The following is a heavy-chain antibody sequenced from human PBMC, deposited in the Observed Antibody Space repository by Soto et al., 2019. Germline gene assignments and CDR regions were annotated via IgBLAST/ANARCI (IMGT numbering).Heavy chain of an antibody. J-gene: IGHJ6*02. Sequence: GGSLRLSCAASGFTFSSYAMSWVRQAPGKGLEWVSAISGSGGSTYYADSVKGRFTISRDNSKNTLYLQMNSLRAEDTAVYYCAKSQEGSTAAGPEVYSYYGMDVWGQGTRVTVSS. CDR3: AKSQEGSTAAGPEVYSYYGMDV. CDR1: GFTFSSYA. D-gene: IGHD3-10*01. V-gene: IGHV3-23*01. CDR2: ISGSGGST.